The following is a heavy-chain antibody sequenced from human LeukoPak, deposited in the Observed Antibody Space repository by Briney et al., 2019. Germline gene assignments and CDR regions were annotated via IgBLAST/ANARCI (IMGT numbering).Heavy chain of an antibody. V-gene: IGHV3-23*01. CDR1: GFTFSSYA. Sequence: GGSLRLSCAASGFTFSSYAMTWVRQAPGKGLEWVSAISGSGGSTYYADSVKGRFTISRDNSKNTLYLQMNSLRAEDTAVYYCAKTIVGANLFDYWGQGTLVTVSS. J-gene: IGHJ4*02. CDR2: ISGSGGST. D-gene: IGHD1-26*01. CDR3: AKTIVGANLFDY.